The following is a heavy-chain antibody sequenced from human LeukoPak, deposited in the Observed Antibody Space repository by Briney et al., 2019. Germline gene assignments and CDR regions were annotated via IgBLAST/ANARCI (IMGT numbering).Heavy chain of an antibody. CDR2: ISDTARTK. D-gene: IGHD1-7*01. CDR3: AGVNYWNYPF. J-gene: IGHJ4*02. CDR1: GLPFSDYY. Sequence: GGSLRLSCAASGLPFSDYYMTWIRQTPGKGLEWVSYISDTARTKSYADSVKGRFTISRDNAKNSLYLQMNSLRVEDTAVYYCAGVNYWNYPFWGQGTLVTVSS. V-gene: IGHV3-11*04.